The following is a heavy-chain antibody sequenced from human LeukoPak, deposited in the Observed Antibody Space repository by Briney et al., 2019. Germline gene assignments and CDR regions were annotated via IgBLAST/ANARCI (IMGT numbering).Heavy chain of an antibody. CDR2: INPHSGGT. V-gene: IGHV1-2*02. CDR3: ARDQEEYYYDSSGYFSDY. J-gene: IGHJ4*02. Sequence: ASVKVSCKASGYTFTGYYIHWVRQAPGQGLEWMGWINPHSGGTNYAQKLQGRVTMTTDTSTSTAYMELRSLRSDDTAVYYCARDQEEYYYDSSGYFSDYWGQGTLVTVSS. D-gene: IGHD3-22*01. CDR1: GYTFTGYY.